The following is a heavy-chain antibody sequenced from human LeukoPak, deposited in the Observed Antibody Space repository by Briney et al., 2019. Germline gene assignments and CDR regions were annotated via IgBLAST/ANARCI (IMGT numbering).Heavy chain of an antibody. Sequence: SETLSLTCTVSGGSISSYYWGWIRQPPGKGLEWIGSIYHSGSTYYNPSLKSRVTISVDTSKNQFSLKLSSVTAADTAVYYCARADPSGDFWSGYYRARGPTDAFDIWGQGTMVTVSS. J-gene: IGHJ3*02. CDR3: ARADPSGDFWSGYYRARGPTDAFDI. D-gene: IGHD3-3*01. V-gene: IGHV4-38-2*02. CDR2: IYHSGST. CDR1: GGSISSYY.